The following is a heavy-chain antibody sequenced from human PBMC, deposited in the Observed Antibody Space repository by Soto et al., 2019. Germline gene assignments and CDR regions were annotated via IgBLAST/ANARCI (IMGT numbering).Heavy chain of an antibody. CDR3: ARDLWGYCGTDCYPLDV. J-gene: IGHJ6*02. CDR1: GGSFSGYY. V-gene: IGHV4-34*01. CDR2: INHSGST. D-gene: IGHD2-21*02. Sequence: SETLSLTCAVYGGSFSGYYWSWIRQPPGKGLEWIGEINHSGSTNYNPSLKSRVTISVDTSKNQFSLKLNSVTAADTAVYYCARDLWGYCGTDCYPLDVWGQGTTDTVSS.